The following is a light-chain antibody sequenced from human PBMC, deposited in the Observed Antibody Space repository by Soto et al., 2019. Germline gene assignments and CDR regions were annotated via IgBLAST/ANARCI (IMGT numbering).Light chain of an antibody. CDR3: QQYGSSPGT. CDR1: QSVSSSY. Sequence: EIVLTQSPGTLSLSPGERATLSCRASQSVSSSYLAWYQQKPGQAPRLLIYGASSRATGIPARFSGSGSGTAFTLTISSLEPEDFAVYYCQQYGSSPGTFGQGTKVEIK. CDR2: GAS. J-gene: IGKJ1*01. V-gene: IGKV3-20*01.